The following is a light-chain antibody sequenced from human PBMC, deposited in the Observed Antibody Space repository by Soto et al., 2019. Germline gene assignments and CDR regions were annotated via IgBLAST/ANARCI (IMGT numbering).Light chain of an antibody. J-gene: IGKJ1*01. Sequence: DIQLTQSPSTLSASVGDRVTISCRASQSINNYLAWYQQKPGKAPKLLIYKASTLESGVPSTFSGSGSGTEFSLTTSSLQPDDFATYYCQQYGTLWTFGQGTKVEIK. CDR1: QSINNY. CDR3: QQYGTLWT. CDR2: KAS. V-gene: IGKV1-5*03.